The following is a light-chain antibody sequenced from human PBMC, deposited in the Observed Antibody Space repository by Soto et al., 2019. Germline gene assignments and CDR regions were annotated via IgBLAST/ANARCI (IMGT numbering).Light chain of an antibody. CDR3: HQTYTTPQFT. CDR1: QPISTY. J-gene: IGKJ2*01. CDR2: AAS. V-gene: IGKV1-39*01. Sequence: DVQMTQSPFFLSTSVGDTIAITCRASQPISTYLNWYQHKPGKAPNLLIRAASILQPGVPSRFSGSGSGTHFTLTISSLLPDDCATYFCHQTYTTPQFTFGQGTHLDI.